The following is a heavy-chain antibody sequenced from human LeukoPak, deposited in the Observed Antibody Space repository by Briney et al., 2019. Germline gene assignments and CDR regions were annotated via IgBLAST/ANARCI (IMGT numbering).Heavy chain of an antibody. CDR3: ASQRGGDSTSLDY. D-gene: IGHD2-2*01. J-gene: IGHJ4*02. Sequence: PSETLSLTCTVSGCSISSGGYYWSWLRQHPGKGLEWIGYIYYSGSTYYNPSLKSRVTISVDTSKNQFSLKLSSVTAADTAVYYCASQRGGDSTSLDYWGQGTLVTVSS. V-gene: IGHV4-31*03. CDR1: GCSISSGGYY. CDR2: IYYSGST.